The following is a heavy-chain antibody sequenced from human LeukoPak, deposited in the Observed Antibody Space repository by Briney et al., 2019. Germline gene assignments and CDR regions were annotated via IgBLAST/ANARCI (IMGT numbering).Heavy chain of an antibody. CDR3: ARLYYYGSGSYGGPLDY. CDR2: IDPSDSYT. V-gene: IGHV5-10-1*01. CDR1: GYSFTSYW. D-gene: IGHD3-10*01. J-gene: IGHJ4*02. Sequence: PGESLRIPCKGSGYSFTSYWVSWVRQMPGKGLEWMGRIDPSDSYTNYSPSFQGHVTISADKSISTAYLQWSSLKASDTAMYYCARLYYYGSGSYGGPLDYWGQGTLVTVSS.